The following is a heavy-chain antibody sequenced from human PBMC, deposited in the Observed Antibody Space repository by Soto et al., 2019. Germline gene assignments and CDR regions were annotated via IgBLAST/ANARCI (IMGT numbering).Heavy chain of an antibody. J-gene: IGHJ4*02. CDR1: GDSISSSNW. V-gene: IGHV4-4*02. D-gene: IGHD3-16*01. CDR2: IYHSGST. Sequence: QVKLQESGPGLVKPSGTLSLTCAVSGDSISSSNWWSWVRQPPGKGLEWIGEIYHSGSTNYNPSLKGRVTILIGKSKNQFFLKLTSVTAGGTAVYYWARPLRLGEPYFDFWGQGTLVTVSS. CDR3: ARPLRLGEPYFDF.